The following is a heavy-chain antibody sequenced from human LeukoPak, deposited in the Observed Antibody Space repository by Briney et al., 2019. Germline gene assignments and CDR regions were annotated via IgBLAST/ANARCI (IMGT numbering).Heavy chain of an antibody. Sequence: ETLSLTCTASGGSISSSSYYWGWIRQPPGKGLEWIGSIYYSGSTYYNPSLKSRVTISVDTSKNQFSLKLSSVTAADTAVYYCARRKSGWYETAANWYFDLWGRGTLVTVSS. CDR1: GGSISSSSYY. CDR3: ARRKSGWYETAANWYFDL. D-gene: IGHD6-19*01. CDR2: IYYSGST. J-gene: IGHJ2*01. V-gene: IGHV4-39*01.